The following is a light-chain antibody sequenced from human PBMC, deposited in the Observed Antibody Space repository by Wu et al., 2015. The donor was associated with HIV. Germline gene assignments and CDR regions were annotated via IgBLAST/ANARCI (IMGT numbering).Light chain of an antibody. CDR3: LQDYNYPWT. CDR1: QGIAND. J-gene: IGKJ1*01. V-gene: IGKV1-6*01. CDR2: ATF. Sequence: AIQMTQSPSSLSASVGDRVTITCRASQGIANDLGWYQQKPGKAPKLLIYATFTLQSGVPSRFSGSGSGTDFTLTISSLQPEDFATYYCLQDYNYPWTFGPRDQGGNQT.